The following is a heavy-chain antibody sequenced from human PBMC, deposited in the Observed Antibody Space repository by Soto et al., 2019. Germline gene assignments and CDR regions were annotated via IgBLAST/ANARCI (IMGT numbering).Heavy chain of an antibody. Sequence: HPGGSLRLSCAASGFTFSSYAIHWVRQAPGKGLEWVAVISSDGSDKYYTDSVKGRFTISRDNSKNTLYLQMNSLRADDTAVYSCARESLLYYLDYWGQGTLVTVSS. CDR3: ARESLLYYLDY. J-gene: IGHJ4*02. V-gene: IGHV3-30-3*01. CDR2: ISSDGSDK. CDR1: GFTFSSYA.